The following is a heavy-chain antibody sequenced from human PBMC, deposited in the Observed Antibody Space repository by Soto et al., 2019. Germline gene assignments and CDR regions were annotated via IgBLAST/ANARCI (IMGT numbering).Heavy chain of an antibody. D-gene: IGHD2-2*01. CDR1: GSSISSGGYY. CDR2: IYYSGTT. Sequence: PSETLSLTCTVSGSSISSGGYYWSWIRQRPGKGLEWIGYIYYSGTTYYNPSLKSRVTISVDTSKNQFPLKLSSVSAADTALYYCARCSLVVVPAPGFDPWGRGTLVTVSS. V-gene: IGHV4-31*03. CDR3: ARCSLVVVPAPGFDP. J-gene: IGHJ5*02.